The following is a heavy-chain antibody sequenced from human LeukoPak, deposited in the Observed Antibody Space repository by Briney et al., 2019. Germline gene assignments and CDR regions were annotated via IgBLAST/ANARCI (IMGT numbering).Heavy chain of an antibody. J-gene: IGHJ4*02. CDR3: ARGSTLIRGFDY. D-gene: IGHD3-10*01. Sequence: SQTLSLTCTVSGGSISSGDYYWNWIGQHPEKSLEWIGYIFYSGSTYYNPSLKSRVTISVDTSKNQFSLKLSSVTAADTAVYYCARGSTLIRGFDYWGQGTLVTVSS. V-gene: IGHV4-31*03. CDR2: IFYSGST. CDR1: GGSISSGDYY.